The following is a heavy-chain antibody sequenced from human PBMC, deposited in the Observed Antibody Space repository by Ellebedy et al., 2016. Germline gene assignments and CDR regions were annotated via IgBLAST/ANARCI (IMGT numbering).Heavy chain of an antibody. V-gene: IGHV4-34*01. J-gene: IGHJ3*02. CDR3: ARGGLYDFWSGYYSPTFKDAFDI. Sequence: SETLSLTXAVYGGSFSGYYWSWIRQPPGKGLEWIGEINHSGSTNYNPSLKSRVTISVDTSKNQFSLKLSSVTAADTAVYYCARGGLYDFWSGYYSPTFKDAFDIWGQGTMVTVSS. D-gene: IGHD3-3*01. CDR1: GGSFSGYY. CDR2: INHSGST.